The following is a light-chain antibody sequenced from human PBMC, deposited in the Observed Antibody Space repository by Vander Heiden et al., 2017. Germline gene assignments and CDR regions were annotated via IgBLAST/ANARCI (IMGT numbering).Light chain of an antibody. J-gene: IGKJ1*01. CDR2: DAS. CDR3: QQYGSSVT. Sequence: DIWLTQSPGTLSLSPGERATLSCRASQSVSSSYLAWYQQKPGQAPRLLNYDASSRAAGIPDRFSGSGSGTDFTLTISRLDPEDFVVYYWQQYGSSVTFGQGTKVEIK. CDR1: QSVSSSY. V-gene: IGKV3-20*01.